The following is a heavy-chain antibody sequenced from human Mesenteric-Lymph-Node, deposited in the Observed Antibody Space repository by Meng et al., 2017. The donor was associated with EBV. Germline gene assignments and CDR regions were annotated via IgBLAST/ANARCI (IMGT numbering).Heavy chain of an antibody. V-gene: IGHV4-61*01. CDR1: GGSVSSGSYY. CDR3: GRGRTYWYFDL. CDR2: IYYSGSA. J-gene: IGHJ2*01. Sequence: VQLKESGPGLVKPSETLSLTCTVSGGSVSSGSYYWSWIRQPPGKGLEWIGYIYYSGSANYNPSLKSRVTISVDTSKNQFSLKLSSVTAADTAVYYCGRGRTYWYFDLWGRGTLVTVSS.